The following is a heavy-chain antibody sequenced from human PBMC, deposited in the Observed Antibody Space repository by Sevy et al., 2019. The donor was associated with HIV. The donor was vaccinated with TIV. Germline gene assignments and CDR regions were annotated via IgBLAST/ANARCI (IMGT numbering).Heavy chain of an antibody. CDR3: ARLSSARGESNWFDP. J-gene: IGHJ5*02. CDR1: GYTFSTYG. V-gene: IGHV1-18*01. CDR2: IGDYNGNR. Sequence: ASVKVSCKASGYTFSTYGISWVRQAPGQGLEWMGWIGDYNGNRKYAQKFQDRITMTTDTSTSTAYMELRSLRSDDTAVYFCARLSSARGESNWFDPWGQGTLVTVSS. D-gene: IGHD3-16*01.